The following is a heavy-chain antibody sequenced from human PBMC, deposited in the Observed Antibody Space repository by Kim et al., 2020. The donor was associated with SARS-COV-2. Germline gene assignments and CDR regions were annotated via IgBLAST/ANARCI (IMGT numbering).Heavy chain of an antibody. J-gene: IGHJ4*02. D-gene: IGHD5-12*01. CDR2: ISGSGGST. CDR3: AKDANYIVATIPYYFDY. CDR1: GFTFSSYA. Sequence: GGSLRLSCAASGFTFSSYAMSWVRQAPGKGLEWVSAISGSGGSTYYADSVKGRFIISRDNSKNTLYLQMNSLRAEDTAVYYCAKDANYIVATIPYYFDYWGQGTLVTVSS. V-gene: IGHV3-23*01.